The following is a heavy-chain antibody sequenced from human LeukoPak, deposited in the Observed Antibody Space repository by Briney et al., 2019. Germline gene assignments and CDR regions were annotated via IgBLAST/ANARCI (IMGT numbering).Heavy chain of an antibody. CDR1: GFSFSDYD. Sequence: RSGGSLRLSCAASGFSFSDYDIHWVRLAPGKGLEWVTFIRYDGSNTYAESVKGRFTISRDNAKNSLYLQMNSLRAEDTAVYYCAGSSGYYRDFDIRGQGTMVTVSS. CDR3: AGSSGYYRDFDI. V-gene: IGHV3-30*02. D-gene: IGHD3-22*01. J-gene: IGHJ3*02. CDR2: IRYDGSNT.